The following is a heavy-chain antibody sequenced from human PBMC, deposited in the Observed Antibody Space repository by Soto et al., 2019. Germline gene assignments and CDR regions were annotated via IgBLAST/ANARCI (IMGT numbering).Heavy chain of an antibody. CDR1: GFTFSSYS. Sequence: GGSLRLSCAASGFTFSSYSMNWVRQAPGKGLEWVSSISSSSSYIYYADSVKGRFTISRDNAKNSLYLQMNSLRAEDTAVYYCARDRRFQDDSSAFDYWGQGTLVTVSS. CDR3: ARDRRFQDDSSAFDY. V-gene: IGHV3-21*01. J-gene: IGHJ4*02. D-gene: IGHD3-22*01. CDR2: ISSSSSYI.